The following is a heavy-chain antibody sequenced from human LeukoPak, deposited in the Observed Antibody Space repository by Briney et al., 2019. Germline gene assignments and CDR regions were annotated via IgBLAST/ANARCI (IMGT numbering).Heavy chain of an antibody. D-gene: IGHD6-13*01. CDR2: TYYRSKWYN. CDR1: GDSVSSNSAA. CDR3: ARVGKRMAAAGDYYFYMNV. J-gene: IGHJ6*03. Sequence: SQTLSLTCAISGDSVSSNSAAWNWIRQSPSRGLEWLGRTYYRSKWYNDYAVSVKSRITINPDTSKNHFSLQLNSVTPEDTAVYYCARVGKRMAAAGDYYFYMNVWGKGTTVTISS. V-gene: IGHV6-1*01.